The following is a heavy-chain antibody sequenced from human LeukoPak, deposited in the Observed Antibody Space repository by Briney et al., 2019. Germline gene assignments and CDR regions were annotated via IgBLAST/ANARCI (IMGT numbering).Heavy chain of an antibody. J-gene: IGHJ4*02. D-gene: IGHD2-21*01. CDR3: ARGGLWWFDY. V-gene: IGHV4-59*01. CDR2: IYDSGNT. CDR1: GGSISSSY. Sequence: PEILSLTRTVSGGSISSSYWSWIRQPPPKELEWIGYIYDSGNTNYNPSLTSRVTISVDTSKNQFSLKLSSVTAADTAVYYCARGGLWWFDYWGQGTLVTVSS.